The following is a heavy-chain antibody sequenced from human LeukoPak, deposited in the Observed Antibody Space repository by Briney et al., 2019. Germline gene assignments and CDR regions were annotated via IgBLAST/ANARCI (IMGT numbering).Heavy chain of an antibody. CDR1: GGSISSYY. CDR2: IYYSGST. V-gene: IGHV4-59*01. CDR3: ARVGGSAYYYYYMDV. Sequence: PSETLSLTCTVSGGSISSYYWSWIRQPPGKGLEWIGYIYYSGSTNYNPSLKSRVTISVDTSKNQFSLKLSSVTAAATAVYYCARVGGSAYYYYYMDVWGKGTTVTVSS. J-gene: IGHJ6*03. D-gene: IGHD3-10*01.